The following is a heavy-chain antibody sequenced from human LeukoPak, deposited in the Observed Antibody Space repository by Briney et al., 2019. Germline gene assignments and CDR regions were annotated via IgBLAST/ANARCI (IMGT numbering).Heavy chain of an antibody. V-gene: IGHV3-23*01. D-gene: IGHD3-22*01. CDR2: ISGSGGST. CDR1: GFTFSSYG. CDR3: AKSAYYDSSGFYREYYFDY. J-gene: IGHJ4*02. Sequence: PGRSLRLSCAASGFTFSSYGMYWVRQAPGKGLEWVSTISGSGGSTYYADSVKGRFTISRDNSKNTLHLQMNSLRAEDTAVYYCAKSAYYDSSGFYREYYFDYWGQGTLVTVSS.